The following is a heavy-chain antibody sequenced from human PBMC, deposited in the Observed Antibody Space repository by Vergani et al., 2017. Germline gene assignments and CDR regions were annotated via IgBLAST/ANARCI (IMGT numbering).Heavy chain of an antibody. CDR1: GFTFSSYA. J-gene: IGHJ2*01. Sequence: EVQLLESGGGLVQPGGSLRLSCAASGFTFSSYAMSWVRQGPGTGLEGVSAISGSGGSTYYADSVKGRFTISLENSKNTLYLQMNSLRAEDTAVYYCAKDAEWLVPWYFDLWGRGTLVTVSS. V-gene: IGHV3-23*01. D-gene: IGHD6-19*01. CDR2: ISGSGGST. CDR3: AKDAEWLVPWYFDL.